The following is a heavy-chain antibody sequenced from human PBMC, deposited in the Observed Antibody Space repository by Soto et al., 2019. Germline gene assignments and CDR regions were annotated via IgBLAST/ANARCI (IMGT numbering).Heavy chain of an antibody. CDR1: GYSFTNYW. Sequence: GESLKISCKGSGYSFTNYWIGWVRQMPGKGLEWMGIIYPGDSDTRYSPSFQGQVTISADKSISTAYLQWSSLKASDTAMYYCARHPGSGLIPYYYYYYGMDVWGQGTTVTVSS. J-gene: IGHJ6*02. CDR2: IYPGDSDT. V-gene: IGHV5-51*01. D-gene: IGHD3-10*01. CDR3: ARHPGSGLIPYYYYYYGMDV.